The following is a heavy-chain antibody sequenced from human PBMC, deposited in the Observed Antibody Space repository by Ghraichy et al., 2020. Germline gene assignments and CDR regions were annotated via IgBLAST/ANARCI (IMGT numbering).Heavy chain of an antibody. Sequence: LTCAASGFTFSGYAMSWVRHAPGKGLECVSAISGSGGSTYSADSVKGRFTISRDNSKNTLYLQMNSLRAEDTAVYYCAVMLGGYGLGTFDIWGQETMVTVSS. CDR3: AVMLGGYGLGTFDI. V-gene: IGHV3-23*01. CDR2: ISGSGGST. D-gene: IGHD2-15*01. J-gene: IGHJ3*02. CDR1: GFTFSGYA.